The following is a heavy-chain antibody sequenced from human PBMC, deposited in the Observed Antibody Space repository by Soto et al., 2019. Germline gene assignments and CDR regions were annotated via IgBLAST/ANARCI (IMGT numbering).Heavy chain of an antibody. CDR1: GFTFSDYG. D-gene: IGHD2-21*02. J-gene: IGHJ4*02. CDR3: TRGRTRSVTVMSN. CDR2: ISGDGSNK. Sequence: QVQLVESGGGVVQPGRSLRLSCSASGFTFSDYGINWVRQAPGKGLEWVASISGDGSNKYIADSVKGRFIISRDNSKNTGLLRMCRLRPEDLAVHLCTRGRTRSVTVMSNWAQGPRVT. V-gene: IGHV3-30*03.